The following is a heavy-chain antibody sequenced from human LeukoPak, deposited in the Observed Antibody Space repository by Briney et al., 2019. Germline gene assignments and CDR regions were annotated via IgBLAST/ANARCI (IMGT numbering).Heavy chain of an antibody. J-gene: IGHJ4*02. V-gene: IGHV3-74*01. CDR3: VGDWGAY. D-gene: IGHD7-27*01. Sequence: PGGSLRLSCAASGFTFSSDWMQWVRQAPGKGLDWVSRISSDGRGTNYADSVKGRFTISRDNARNTLYLQMNRLTIGDTAVYYLVGDWGAYWGQGSLVTVSS. CDR2: ISSDGRGT. CDR1: GFTFSSDW.